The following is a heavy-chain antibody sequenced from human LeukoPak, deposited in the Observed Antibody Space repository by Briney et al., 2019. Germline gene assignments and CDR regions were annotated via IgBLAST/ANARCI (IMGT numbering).Heavy chain of an antibody. CDR2: VYTSGTT. J-gene: IGHJ6*03. Sequence: SETLSLTCTVSGGSMSSNFWSWIRQPAGKGLEWIGRVYTSGTTNYNPSLQSRVTMSVDTSKNQLSLKLSSVTAAHTAVYYCARTPVEIISGYYHYYYMDVWGEGTTVTVSS. CDR3: ARTPVEIISGYYHYYYMDV. CDR1: GGSMSSNF. V-gene: IGHV4-4*07. D-gene: IGHD5-12*01.